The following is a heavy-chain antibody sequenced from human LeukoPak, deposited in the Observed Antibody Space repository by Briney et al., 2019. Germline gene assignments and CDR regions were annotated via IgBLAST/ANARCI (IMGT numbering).Heavy chain of an antibody. CDR2: VYSTGTK. D-gene: IGHD5-18*01. Sequence: GGSLRLSCAASGFTVSDSYMSWVRQAPGKGLEWISVVYSTGTKYYADSVKGRFTISRDTSENTLYLQMNSLRVEDTAVYYCTKDRSYGRSYFDYWGQGTLSPSPQ. J-gene: IGHJ4*02. V-gene: IGHV3-66*03. CDR3: TKDRSYGRSYFDY. CDR1: GFTVSDSY.